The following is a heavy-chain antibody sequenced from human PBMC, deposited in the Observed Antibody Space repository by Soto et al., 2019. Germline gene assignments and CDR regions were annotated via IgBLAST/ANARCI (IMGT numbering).Heavy chain of an antibody. V-gene: IGHV3-30*18. Sequence: QVQLVESGGGVVQPGRSLRLSCAASGFTFSSYGMHWVRQAPGKGLEWVAVISYDGSNKYYADSVKGRFTISRDNSKNTLYLKMNSMRSEETAVYYCAKEGQYYDILTGYRSYYGMDVWGQGTTVTVSS. CDR3: AKEGQYYDILTGYRSYYGMDV. CDR1: GFTFSSYG. CDR2: ISYDGSNK. J-gene: IGHJ6*02. D-gene: IGHD3-9*01.